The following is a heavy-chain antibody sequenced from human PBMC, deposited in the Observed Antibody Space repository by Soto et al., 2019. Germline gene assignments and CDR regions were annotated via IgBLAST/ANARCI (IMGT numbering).Heavy chain of an antibody. CDR2: VDPEEGDV. D-gene: IGHD3-10*01. Sequence: QVQLVQSGAEVKKPGASVKVSCKVSGYALNEVAIHWVRQGPGKRLEWMGGVDPEEGDVMYPQNFQGRVTMTEDTSTDTDYMTVSRLRSEDTAVYYCATTATPGGRGASIDFYGVNVWGQGTTVTVS. V-gene: IGHV1-24*01. J-gene: IGHJ6*02. CDR3: ATTATPGGRGASIDFYGVNV. CDR1: GYALNEVA.